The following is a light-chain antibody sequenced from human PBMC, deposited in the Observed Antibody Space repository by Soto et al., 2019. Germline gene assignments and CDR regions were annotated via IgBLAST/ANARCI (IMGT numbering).Light chain of an antibody. V-gene: IGLV2-23*01. CDR2: EDY. Sequence: QSVLTQPASASGSPGQSITISCTGTTSDVGSYNLVSWYQQHPGKAPKLMIYEDYRRPSGVSNRFSGSKSGNTASLTISGLQAEDEADYYCCSYAGSSTYVFGTGTKVTVL. CDR3: CSYAGSSTYV. J-gene: IGLJ1*01. CDR1: TSDVGSYNL.